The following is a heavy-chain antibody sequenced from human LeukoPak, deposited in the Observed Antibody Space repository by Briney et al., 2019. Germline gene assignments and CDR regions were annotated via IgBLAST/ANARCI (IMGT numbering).Heavy chain of an antibody. D-gene: IGHD5-24*01. J-gene: IGHJ5*02. CDR3: TRDNSVRDEAWWFNP. V-gene: IGHV1-46*01. CDR1: GYTFTGYW. Sequence: ASVKVSCKAFGYTFTGYWMHWVRQAPGQGPEWMGVISPSGGSTIYAQRFKGRVTLTRDMSTSTDYLELSSLRSEDTAVYYCTRDNSVRDEAWWFNPWGQGTLVTVSS. CDR2: ISPSGGST.